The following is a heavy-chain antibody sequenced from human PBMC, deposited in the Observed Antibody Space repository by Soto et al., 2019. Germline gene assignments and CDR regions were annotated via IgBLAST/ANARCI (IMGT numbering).Heavy chain of an antibody. D-gene: IGHD2-15*01. J-gene: IGHJ4*02. Sequence: EVQLLESGGGLAQPGGSLRLSCAASGFTFSSYAMGWVRQAPGKGLEWVSAVSAGGTSAYYAASVEGRFTISRDNSKNTLYLQMNSLRVEDTARYYCADRCSGGRCSPFDNWGQGTLVTVAS. CDR2: VSAGGTSA. CDR3: ADRCSGGRCSPFDN. CDR1: GFTFSSYA. V-gene: IGHV3-23*01.